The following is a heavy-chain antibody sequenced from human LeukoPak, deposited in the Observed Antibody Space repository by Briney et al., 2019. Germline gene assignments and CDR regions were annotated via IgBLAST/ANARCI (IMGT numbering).Heavy chain of an antibody. J-gene: IGHJ5*02. CDR1: GDSISSGFYY. D-gene: IGHD5-18*01. CDR3: ARSGYSHGYYTNWFDP. Sequence: SQTLSLTCTVSGDSISSGFYYWSWIRQPAGKGLEWIGRSYTSGSTNYSPSLKSRVTISVDTSKNQFSLKLSSVTAADTAVYYCARSGYSHGYYTNWFDPWGQGTLVTVSS. CDR2: SYTSGST. V-gene: IGHV4-61*02.